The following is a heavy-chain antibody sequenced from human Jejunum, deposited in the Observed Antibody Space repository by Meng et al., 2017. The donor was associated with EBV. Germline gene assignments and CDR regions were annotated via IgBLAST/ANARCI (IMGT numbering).Heavy chain of an antibody. Sequence: EVQLGQSGAEVKKPGATVKISCKVSGYMFTDYYIHWVQQAPGKGLEWMGLVDPEDGETMYAEKFQGRVTITADTSTDTAYMELSSLRSEDTAVYYCATGHYNWKYPDYWGHGTLVTASS. D-gene: IGHD1-7*01. V-gene: IGHV1-69-2*01. CDR2: VDPEDGET. J-gene: IGHJ4*01. CDR3: ATGHYNWKYPDY. CDR1: GYMFTDYY.